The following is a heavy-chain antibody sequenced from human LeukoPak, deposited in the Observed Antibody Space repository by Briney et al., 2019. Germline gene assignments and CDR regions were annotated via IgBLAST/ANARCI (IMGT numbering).Heavy chain of an antibody. V-gene: IGHV3-48*03. CDR3: ARGTHISVVRGVPDY. J-gene: IGHJ4*02. Sequence: PGGSLRLSCAASGFSFSSYEMNWVRQAPGKGLQWVSYINSAGTTIYYADSVRGRFTISRDNAKNSLYLQINSLRVEDTALYYCARGTHISVVRGVPDYWAQGTLVTVSS. CDR1: GFSFSSYE. D-gene: IGHD3-10*01. CDR2: INSAGTTI.